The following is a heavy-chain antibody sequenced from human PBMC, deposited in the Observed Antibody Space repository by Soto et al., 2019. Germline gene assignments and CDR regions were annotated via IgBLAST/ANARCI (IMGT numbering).Heavy chain of an antibody. D-gene: IGHD4-17*01. V-gene: IGHV2-5*02. CDR2: IYWDDDK. Sequence: QITLKESGPSLVRPAQTLTLTCGFFGFSLSSYGMGVAWIRQPPGKALEWLALIYWDDDKRYSPSLKDRLAISKDTSSNQVVLTITNMDPGDTATYFCAHAGDYDLLTCDLWGPGTLVTVSS. J-gene: IGHJ5*02. CDR3: AHAGDYDLLTCDL. CDR1: GFSLSSYGMG.